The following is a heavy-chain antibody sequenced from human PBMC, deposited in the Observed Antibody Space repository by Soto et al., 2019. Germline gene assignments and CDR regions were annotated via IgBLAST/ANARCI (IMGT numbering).Heavy chain of an antibody. J-gene: IGHJ4*02. Sequence: PSETLSLTCSVSGDSIVTSGYYWSWIRQHPGKGLEWIGRIYYTGDTYYNPSLKSQFTMSVDTSKNQFSLNLSSVTAADTAVYYCARDSGLYSSSSFDYWGRGTRVT. V-gene: IGHV4-31*02. D-gene: IGHD6-6*01. CDR2: IYYTGDT. CDR1: GDSIVTSGYY. CDR3: ARDSGLYSSSSFDY.